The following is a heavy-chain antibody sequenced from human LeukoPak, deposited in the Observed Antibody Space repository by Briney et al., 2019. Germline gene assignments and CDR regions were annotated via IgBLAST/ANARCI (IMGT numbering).Heavy chain of an antibody. CDR3: ARQSSSGYYECDS. CDR2: IYTGDSDT. D-gene: IGHD3-22*01. J-gene: IGHJ4*02. V-gene: IGHV5-51*01. Sequence: GASLKISCNGAGSSFTTYWIGWGRQLAGKGVERRGIIYTGDSDTRYSRYFQGEVTISAANSITTAYLQWSSLKASDTAMYYCARQSSSGYYECDSWGQGTLVTVSS. CDR1: GSSFTTYW.